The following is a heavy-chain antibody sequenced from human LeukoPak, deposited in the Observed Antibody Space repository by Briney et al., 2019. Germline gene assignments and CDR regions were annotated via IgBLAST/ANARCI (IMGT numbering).Heavy chain of an antibody. CDR2: ISGSGGST. J-gene: IGHJ3*02. Sequence: PGGSLRLSCAASGFTVSSNYMSWVRQAPGKGLEWVSSISGSGGSTYYAGSVKGRFTISRDNSKNMLYLQMNSLRAEDTAVYCCARQYSSSSGKNAFDIWGQGTMVTVSS. D-gene: IGHD6-6*01. CDR3: ARQYSSSSGKNAFDI. V-gene: IGHV3-53*01. CDR1: GFTVSSNY.